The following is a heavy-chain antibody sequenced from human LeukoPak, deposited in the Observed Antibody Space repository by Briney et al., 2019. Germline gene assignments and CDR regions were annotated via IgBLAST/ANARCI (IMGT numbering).Heavy chain of an antibody. CDR2: ISSSSSII. CDR1: GFTFSSYS. J-gene: IGHJ4*02. CDR3: ARATDYFDY. V-gene: IGHV3-48*01. Sequence: GGSLRLSCAASGFTFSSYSMNWVRQAPGKGLEWISYISSSSSIIYYADSLKGRVTISRDNGKNSLYLQMNSLRAEDTAVYYCARATDYFDYWGQGTLVTVSS.